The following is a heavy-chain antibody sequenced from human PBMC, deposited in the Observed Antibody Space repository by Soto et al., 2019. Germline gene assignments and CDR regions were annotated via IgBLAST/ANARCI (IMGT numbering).Heavy chain of an antibody. CDR3: ARSPPDTAMVPSRGHFDY. V-gene: IGHV1-46*01. CDR1: GYTFTSYY. CDR2: INPSGGST. J-gene: IGHJ4*02. Sequence: ASVKVSCKASGYTFTSYYMHWVRQAPGRGLEWMGIINPSGGSTSYAQKFQGRVTMTRDTSTSTVYMELSSLRSEDTAVYYCARSPPDTAMVPSRGHFDYWGQGTLVTVSS. D-gene: IGHD5-18*01.